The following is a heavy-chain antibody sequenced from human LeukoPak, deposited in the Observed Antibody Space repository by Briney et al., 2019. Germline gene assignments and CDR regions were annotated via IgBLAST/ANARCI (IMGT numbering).Heavy chain of an antibody. Sequence: SETLPLTCTVSGGSISSYYWSWIRQPPGKGLEWIGYIYYSGSTNYNPSLKSRVTISVDTSKNQFSLKLSSVTAADTAVYYCASVSGRDAFDIWGQGTMVTVSS. CDR2: IYYSGST. CDR3: ASVSGRDAFDI. D-gene: IGHD1-1*01. V-gene: IGHV4-59*01. CDR1: GGSISSYY. J-gene: IGHJ3*02.